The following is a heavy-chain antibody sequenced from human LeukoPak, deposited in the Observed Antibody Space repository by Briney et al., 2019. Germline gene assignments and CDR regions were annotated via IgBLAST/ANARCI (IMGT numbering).Heavy chain of an antibody. V-gene: IGHV3-33*06. CDR3: AKGGREMATITRFDY. CDR2: IWYDGSNK. J-gene: IGHJ4*02. CDR1: GFTFSSYG. Sequence: PGGSLRLSCAASGFTFSSYGMHWVRQAPGKGLEWVAVIWYDGSNKYYADSVKGRFTISRDNSKNTLYLQMNSLRAEDTAVYYCAKGGREMATITRFDYWGQRTLVTVSS. D-gene: IGHD5-24*01.